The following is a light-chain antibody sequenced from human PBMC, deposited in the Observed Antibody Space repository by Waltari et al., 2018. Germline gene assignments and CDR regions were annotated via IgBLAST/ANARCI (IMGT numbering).Light chain of an antibody. V-gene: IGKV3-15*01. CDR2: GAS. J-gene: IGKJ2*01. Sequence: EIVMTQSPATLSVSPGERATLACRASQSVSSNLAWYQQKPGQAPRLLIYGASTRATGIPAMFSGSGSGTEFTLTISTLQSEEFAVYYCQQYNNWPTFMYTFGQGTKLEIK. CDR1: QSVSSN. CDR3: QQYNNWPTFMYT.